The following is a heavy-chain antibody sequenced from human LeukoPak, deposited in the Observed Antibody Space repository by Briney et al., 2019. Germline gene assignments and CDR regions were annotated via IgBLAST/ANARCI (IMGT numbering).Heavy chain of an antibody. J-gene: IGHJ4*02. D-gene: IGHD3-16*02. CDR1: GGSISSGGCS. CDR2: IYHSGST. CDR3: ARAPSGYGDYVWGSYRHLSYFDY. V-gene: IGHV4-30-2*01. Sequence: SETLSLTCAVSGGSISSGGCSGSWIRQPPGKGLEWIGYIYHSGSTYYNPSLKSRVTISVDRSKNQFSLKLSSVTAADTAVYYCARAPSGYGDYVWGSYRHLSYFDYWGQGTLVTVSS.